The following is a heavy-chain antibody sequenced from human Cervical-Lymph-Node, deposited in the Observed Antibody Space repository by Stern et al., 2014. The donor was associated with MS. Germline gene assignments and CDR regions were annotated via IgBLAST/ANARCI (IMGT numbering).Heavy chain of an antibody. CDR1: GGFISSGGYY. CDR2: IYYSGST. J-gene: IGHJ5*02. CDR3: ARDQGNEWFDP. V-gene: IGHV4-31*03. Sequence: VQLVESGPGLVKPSQTLSLTCTVSGGFISSGGYYWSWHRQHPGNGLEWIGYIYYSGSTYYNPSLKSRVTISVDTSKNQFSLKLSSVTAADTAVYYCARDQGNEWFDPWGQGTLVTVSS.